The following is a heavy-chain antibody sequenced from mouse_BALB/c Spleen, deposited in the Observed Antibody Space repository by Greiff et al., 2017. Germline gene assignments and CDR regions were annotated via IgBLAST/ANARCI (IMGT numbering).Heavy chain of an antibody. CDR3: ARSFYYDYSAWFAY. Sequence: VHLVESGPELVRPGESVKISCKGSGYTFTDYAMHWVKQSHAKSLEWIGVISIYYDNTNYNQKFKGKATMTVDKSSSTAYMELARLTSEDSAIYYCARSFYYDYSAWFAYWGQGTLVTVSA. CDR2: ISIYYDNT. CDR1: GYTFTDYA. J-gene: IGHJ3*01. V-gene: IGHV1-67*01. D-gene: IGHD2-4*01.